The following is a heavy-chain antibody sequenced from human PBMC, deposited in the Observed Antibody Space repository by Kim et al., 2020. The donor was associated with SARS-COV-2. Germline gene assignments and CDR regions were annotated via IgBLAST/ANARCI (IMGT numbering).Heavy chain of an antibody. Sequence: GGSLRLSCAASGFPFRRYWMHWVRQVPGKGLVWVSRTNEDGTTTNYADSVKGRFTISRDNAENTLYLQMNSLTAEDTAVYYCARDLSGADDYWGQGTLV. D-gene: IGHD3-10*01. CDR3: ARDLSGADDY. J-gene: IGHJ4*02. V-gene: IGHV3-74*01. CDR1: GFPFRRYW. CDR2: TNEDGTTT.